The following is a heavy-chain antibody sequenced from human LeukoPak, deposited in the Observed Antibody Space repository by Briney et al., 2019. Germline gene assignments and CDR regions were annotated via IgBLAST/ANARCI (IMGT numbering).Heavy chain of an antibody. CDR3: ARQLYNWNGFDP. CDR1: GGSISGGGDYY. CDR2: IHYSGST. D-gene: IGHD1-20*01. Sequence: SQTLSLTCTVSGGSISGGGDYYWSWIRQPPGKGLEWIGYIHYSGSTFYTPSLKSRLTISLDTSKNQVSLRLSSVTAADTAVYYCARQLYNWNGFDPWGQGTLVTVSS. J-gene: IGHJ5*02. V-gene: IGHV4-30-4*01.